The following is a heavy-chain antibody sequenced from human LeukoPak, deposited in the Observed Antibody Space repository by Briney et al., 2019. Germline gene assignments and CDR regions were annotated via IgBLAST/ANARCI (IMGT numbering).Heavy chain of an antibody. D-gene: IGHD3-3*01. CDR2: IYYSGST. J-gene: IGHJ3*02. V-gene: IGHV4-59*08. CDR3: ARQVVSPYYDFWSGHYGGAFDI. CDR1: GGSISPYY. Sequence: SETLSLTCTVSGGSISPYYWSWIRQPPGKGLEWIGYIYYSGSTNYNPSLKSRVTISLDTSKNQFSLKLSSVTAADTAVYYCARQVVSPYYDFWSGHYGGAFDIWGQGTMVTVSS.